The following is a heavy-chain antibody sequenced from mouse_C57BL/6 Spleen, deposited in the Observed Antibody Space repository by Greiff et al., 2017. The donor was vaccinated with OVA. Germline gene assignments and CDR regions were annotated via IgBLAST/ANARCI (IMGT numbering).Heavy chain of an antibody. Sequence: VKLVESGPGLVQPSQSLSITCTVSGFSLTSYGVHWVRQSPGKGLEWLGVIWRGGSTDYNAAFMSRLSITKDNSKSQVFFKMNSLQADDTAIYYCATSTMITTGDYFDYWGQGTTLTVSS. CDR1: GFSLTSYG. J-gene: IGHJ2*01. CDR3: ATSTMITTGDYFDY. V-gene: IGHV2-5*01. CDR2: IWRGGST. D-gene: IGHD2-4*01.